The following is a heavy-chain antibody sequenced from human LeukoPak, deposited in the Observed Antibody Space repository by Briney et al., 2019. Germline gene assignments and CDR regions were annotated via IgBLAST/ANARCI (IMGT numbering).Heavy chain of an antibody. V-gene: IGHV4-59*01. J-gene: IGHJ4*02. D-gene: IGHD6-13*01. CDR2: IYYSGST. CDR1: VASISSYY. Sequence: SETLSLTCTVSVASISSYYWSWIRQPPGKGLEWIGYIYYSGSTHYNPSLKSRVTISVDTSKNQFSLKVTSVTAADTAVYYCASGPYPAAGTDHQFDYWGQGTLVTVSS. CDR3: ASGPYPAAGTDHQFDY.